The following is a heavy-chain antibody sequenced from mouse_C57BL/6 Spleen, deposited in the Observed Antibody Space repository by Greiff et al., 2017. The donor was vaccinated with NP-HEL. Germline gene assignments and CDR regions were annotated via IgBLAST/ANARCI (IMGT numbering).Heavy chain of an antibody. CDR3: ARRDDGYPAYYNDY. J-gene: IGHJ2*01. Sequence: EVQLQQSGPELVKPGASVKISCKASGYTFTDYYMNWVKQSHGKSLEWIGDINPNNGGTSYNQKFKGKATLTVDKSSSTAYMELRSLTSEDSAVYYCARRDDGYPAYYNDYWGQGTTLTVSS. V-gene: IGHV1-26*01. CDR2: INPNNGGT. CDR1: GYTFTDYY. D-gene: IGHD2-3*01.